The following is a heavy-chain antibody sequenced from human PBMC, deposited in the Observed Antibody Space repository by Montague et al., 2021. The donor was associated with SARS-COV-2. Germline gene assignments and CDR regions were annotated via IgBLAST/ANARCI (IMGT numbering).Heavy chain of an antibody. CDR1: GGSISSSSYY. D-gene: IGHD3-9*01. CDR2: IYYSGST. V-gene: IGHV4-39*01. J-gene: IGHJ5*02. Sequence: SETLSLTCTVSGGSISSSSYYWGWIRQPPGKGLEWIGSIYYSGSTYYNPSLKSQVTISVDTSKNQFSLKLSSVTAADTAVYYCARSPTYYYILTGYFNGPNWFDPWGQGTLVTVSS. CDR3: ARSPTYYYILTGYFNGPNWFDP.